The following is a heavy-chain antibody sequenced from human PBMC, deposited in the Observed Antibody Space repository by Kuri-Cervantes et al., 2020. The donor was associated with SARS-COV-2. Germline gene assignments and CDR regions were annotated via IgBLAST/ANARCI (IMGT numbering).Heavy chain of an antibody. D-gene: IGHD2-2*01. CDR2: IKSKTGGGTT. J-gene: IGHJ4*02. CDR1: GFTFSNAW. V-gene: IGHV3-15*01. CDR3: AKGGLSLSCPY. Sequence: GGSLRLSCAASGFTFSNAWMSWVRQAPGKGLEWVGRIKSKTGGGTTDYAAPVKGRFTISRDDSKNTLYLQMNSLRTEDTAVYYCAKGGLSLSCPYWGQGTLVTVSS.